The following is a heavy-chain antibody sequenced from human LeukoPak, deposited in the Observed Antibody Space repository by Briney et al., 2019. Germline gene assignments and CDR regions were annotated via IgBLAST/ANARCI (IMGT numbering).Heavy chain of an antibody. CDR1: GYTFTSYD. CDR3: ARRRLPLMNWFDP. V-gene: IGHV1-8*01. J-gene: IGHJ5*02. D-gene: IGHD2-8*01. Sequence: ASVKVSRKASGYTFTSYDINWVRQATGQGLEWMGWMNPNSGNTGYAQKFQGRVTMTRNTSISTAYMELSSLRSEDTAVYYCARRRLPLMNWFDPWGQGTLVTVSS. CDR2: MNPNSGNT.